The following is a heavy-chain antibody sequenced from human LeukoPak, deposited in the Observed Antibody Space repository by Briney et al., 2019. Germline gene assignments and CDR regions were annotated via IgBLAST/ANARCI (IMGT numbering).Heavy chain of an antibody. Sequence: SETLSLTCTVSGYSISSGYYWGWIRQPPGKGLEWIGSIYHSGSTYYNPSLKSRVTISVDTSKNQFSLKVSSVTAADTAVYYCATTLSGSWYYNWFDPWGQGTLVTVSS. CDR3: ATTLSGSWYYNWFDP. D-gene: IGHD6-13*01. J-gene: IGHJ5*02. CDR2: IYHSGST. V-gene: IGHV4-38-2*02. CDR1: GYSISSGYY.